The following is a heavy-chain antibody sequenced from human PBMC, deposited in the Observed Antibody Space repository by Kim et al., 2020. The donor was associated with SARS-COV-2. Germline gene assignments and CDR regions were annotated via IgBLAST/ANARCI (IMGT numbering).Heavy chain of an antibody. Sequence: GGSLRLSCSASGFTFSSYAMHWVRQAPGKGLEYVSAISSNGGSTYYADSVKGRFTISRDNSKNTMYLQMSGLRAEDTAVYYCVKSGWKQLWFRGVYYDYWGKGTLVTVSS. V-gene: IGHV3-64D*06. D-gene: IGHD5-18*01. CDR2: ISSNGGST. CDR3: VKSGWKQLWFRGVYYDY. CDR1: GFTFSSYA. J-gene: IGHJ4*02.